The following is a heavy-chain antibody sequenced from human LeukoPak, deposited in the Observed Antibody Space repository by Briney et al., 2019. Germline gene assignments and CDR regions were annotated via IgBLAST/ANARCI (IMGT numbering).Heavy chain of an antibody. Sequence: PSETLSLTCTVSGGSISGYYWSWIRQPPGKGLEWIGYIFSSGSTNYNPSLKSRVTISVDTSKNHFSLKLSSVTAADTAVYYCARRVSASGRDYFDYWGQGTLVTVSS. CDR1: GGSISGYY. CDR3: ARRVSASGRDYFDY. CDR2: IFSSGST. J-gene: IGHJ4*02. D-gene: IGHD2-2*01. V-gene: IGHV4-59*08.